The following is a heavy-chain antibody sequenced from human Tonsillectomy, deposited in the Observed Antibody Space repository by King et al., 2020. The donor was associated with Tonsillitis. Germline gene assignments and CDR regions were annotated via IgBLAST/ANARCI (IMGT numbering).Heavy chain of an antibody. J-gene: IGHJ5*02. V-gene: IGHV3-7*03. CDR1: GFTLGHFW. CDR3: ARDNDWHKFDP. Sequence: VQLVESGGGLVQPGGSLRLSCAASGFTLGHFWMSWVRQAPGKGLEWVANIRKDGSDIYYLDSVKGRFTVSRDNSKNSVYLQMNSLRAEDTAVYFCARDNDWHKFDPWGQGTLVPVSS. D-gene: IGHD3-9*01. CDR2: IRKDGSDI.